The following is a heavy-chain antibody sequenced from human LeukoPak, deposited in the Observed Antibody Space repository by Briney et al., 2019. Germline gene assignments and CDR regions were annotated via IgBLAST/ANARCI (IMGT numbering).Heavy chain of an antibody. Sequence: SETLSLTCTVSGGSISSGSYYWSWIRQPAGKGLEWIGRIYTSGSTNYNPSLKSRVTISVDTSKNQFSLKLSSVTAADTAVYYCARGIGAGYCSSTSCYPVYYFDYWGQGTLVTVSS. CDR3: ARGIGAGYCSSTSCYPVYYFDY. CDR2: IYTSGST. J-gene: IGHJ4*02. D-gene: IGHD2-2*01. CDR1: GGSISSGSYY. V-gene: IGHV4-61*02.